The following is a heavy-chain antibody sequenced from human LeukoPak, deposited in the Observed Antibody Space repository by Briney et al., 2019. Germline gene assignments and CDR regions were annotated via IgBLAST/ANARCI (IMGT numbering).Heavy chain of an antibody. V-gene: IGHV1-18*01. J-gene: IGHJ5*02. CDR2: ISAYNGNT. CDR1: GYTFTSYG. D-gene: IGHD3-3*01. CDR3: ARRRITIFGVVQNWFDP. Sequence: ASVKVSCKASGYTFTSYGISWVRQAPGQGLEWMGWISAYNGNTNYAQKLQGRVTMTTDTSTSTAYMELRSLRSDDTAVYYCARRRITIFGVVQNWFDPWGQGTLVTVSS.